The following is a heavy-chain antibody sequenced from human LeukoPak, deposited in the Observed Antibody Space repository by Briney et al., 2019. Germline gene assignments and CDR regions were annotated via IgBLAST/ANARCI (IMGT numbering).Heavy chain of an antibody. J-gene: IGHJ4*02. CDR2: IYSRGST. Sequence: GGSLRLSCAASGFTVSSTYMSWVRRAPGKGLEWVSVIYSRGSTFYADSLKGRFTISRDNSKNTLYLQMNSLRVEDTALYYCARGDGSYYFDYWGQGTLVTVSS. D-gene: IGHD3-10*01. CDR3: ARGDGSYYFDY. V-gene: IGHV3-53*01. CDR1: GFTVSSTY.